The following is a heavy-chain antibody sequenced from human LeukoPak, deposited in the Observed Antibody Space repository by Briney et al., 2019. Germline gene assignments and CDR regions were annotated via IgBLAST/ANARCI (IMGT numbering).Heavy chain of an antibody. J-gene: IGHJ4*02. V-gene: IGHV7-4-1*02. CDR2: INNNTENP. Sequence: ASVKVSCKASGYTFTSYAMKWVRQAPGQGLEWMGWINNNTENPTYAQGFKGRFVFSLDTSVSTAYLQISSLKAEDPGVYYCASGGGLNFDYWRQGTLVSVSS. CDR3: ASGGGLNFDY. D-gene: IGHD3-16*01. CDR1: GYTFTSYA.